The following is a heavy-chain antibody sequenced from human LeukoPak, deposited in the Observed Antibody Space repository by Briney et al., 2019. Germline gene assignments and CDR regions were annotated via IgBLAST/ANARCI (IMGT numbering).Heavy chain of an antibody. Sequence: SETLSLTCSVSGGSIASGSYYWGWVRQSPGKGLAWIGSVHSNGKTYYNPSLNNRLIISADTSTDQFSLRLSPVTAADTAVYFCVRDIGNFEIDYWGQGTLVTVSS. CDR2: VHSNGKT. J-gene: IGHJ4*02. CDR3: VRDIGNFEIDY. D-gene: IGHD1-7*01. CDR1: GGSIASGSYY. V-gene: IGHV4-39*02.